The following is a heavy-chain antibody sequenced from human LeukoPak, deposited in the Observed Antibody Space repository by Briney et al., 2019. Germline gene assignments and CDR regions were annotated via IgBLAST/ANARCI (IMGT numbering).Heavy chain of an antibody. CDR2: IYYSGST. D-gene: IGHD2-21*02. V-gene: IGHV4-61*01. J-gene: IGHJ4*02. CDR1: GGSVGSGSYY. CDR3: ARGRGDYLPIDY. Sequence: SETLSLTCTVSGGSVGSGSYYWSWIRQPPGKGLEWIGYIYYSGSTNYNPSLKSRVTISVDTSKNQFSLKLSSVTAADTAVYYCARGRGDYLPIDYWGQGTLVTVSS.